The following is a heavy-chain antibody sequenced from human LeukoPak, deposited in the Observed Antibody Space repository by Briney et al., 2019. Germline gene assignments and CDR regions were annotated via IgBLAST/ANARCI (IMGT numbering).Heavy chain of an antibody. CDR3: ARPLSSSDAFDI. J-gene: IGHJ3*02. Sequence: GRSLKLSCAASGFTFRSYAMHWVRQAPGKGLEWVAVISYDGSNKYYADSVKGRFTISRDNSKNTLYLQMNSLRPEDTAVYYCARPLSSSDAFDIWGQGTMVTVSS. CDR1: GFTFRSYA. D-gene: IGHD6-6*01. V-gene: IGHV3-30*04. CDR2: ISYDGSNK.